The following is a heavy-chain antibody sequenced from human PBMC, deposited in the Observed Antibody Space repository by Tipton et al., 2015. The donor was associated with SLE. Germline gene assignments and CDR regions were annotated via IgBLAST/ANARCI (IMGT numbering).Heavy chain of an antibody. D-gene: IGHD3-10*01. J-gene: IGHJ4*02. CDR2: IKKDASEE. CDR3: ASASRAAYDSGSSFAY. V-gene: IGHV3-7*01. Sequence: GSLRLSCAASGFTFSRFWMTWVRQAPGKGLEWVANIKKDASEENYVDSVKGRFTISRDNAKNTLYLQMNSLRAEDTAVYYCASASRAAYDSGSSFAYWGQGTLVTVSS. CDR1: GFTFSRFW.